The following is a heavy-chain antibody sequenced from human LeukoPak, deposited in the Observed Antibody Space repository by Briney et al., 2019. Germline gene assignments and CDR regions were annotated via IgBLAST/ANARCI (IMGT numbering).Heavy chain of an antibody. CDR2: IYPADSDT. D-gene: IGHD2-15*01. CDR3: ARRGCIGGSCYGY. J-gene: IGHJ4*02. Sequence: AGESLKISCKGSGYSFSNDWIGWARQMPGKGLEWMGIIYPADSDTKYSPSFQGQVTISADKSISTAYLQWNSLGASDTAMYYCARRGCIGGSCYGYWGQGTLVTVSS. V-gene: IGHV5-51*01. CDR1: GYSFSNDW.